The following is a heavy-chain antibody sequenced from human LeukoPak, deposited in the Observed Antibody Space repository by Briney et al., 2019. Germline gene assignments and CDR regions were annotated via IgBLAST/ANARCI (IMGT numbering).Heavy chain of an antibody. D-gene: IGHD3-22*01. V-gene: IGHV3-48*01. Sequence: GGSLRLSCAASGLTFSNYNMNWVRQAPGKGLEWVSYISSSSSTIYYADSVKGRFTISRDNAKNSLYLQMNSLRAEDTAVYYCARARDAYYYDSSGYYHGVWGQGTLVTVSS. CDR3: ARARDAYYYDSSGYYHGV. J-gene: IGHJ4*02. CDR2: ISSSSSTI. CDR1: GLTFSNYN.